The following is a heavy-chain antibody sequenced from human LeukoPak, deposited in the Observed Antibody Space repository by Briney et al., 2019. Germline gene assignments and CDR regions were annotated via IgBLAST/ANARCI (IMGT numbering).Heavy chain of an antibody. Sequence: PSETLSLTCAVYGGSFSGYYWGWIRQPPGKGLEWIGSIYYSGSTYYNPSLKSRVTISVDTSKNQFSLKLSSVTAADTAVYYCARQAHIAVAGTGWFDPWGQGTLVTVSS. CDR1: GGSFSGYY. J-gene: IGHJ5*02. V-gene: IGHV4-39*01. CDR3: ARQAHIAVAGTGWFDP. D-gene: IGHD6-19*01. CDR2: IYYSGST.